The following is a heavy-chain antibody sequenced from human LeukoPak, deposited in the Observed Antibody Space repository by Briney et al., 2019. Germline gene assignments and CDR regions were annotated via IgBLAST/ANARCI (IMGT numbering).Heavy chain of an antibody. D-gene: IGHD1-1*01. V-gene: IGHV3-7*01. CDR2: LKDDESEI. J-gene: IGHJ4*02. Sequence: GGSLRLSCAASGFTFSGSWMSWVRQAPGKGLEGVATLKDDESEICYLASVKGRFTISRDNARNLLSLQMNTLRAEDTAVYYCAKLLADVTTYDYWGQGDLVTVSS. CDR1: GFTFSGSW. CDR3: AKLLADVTTYDY.